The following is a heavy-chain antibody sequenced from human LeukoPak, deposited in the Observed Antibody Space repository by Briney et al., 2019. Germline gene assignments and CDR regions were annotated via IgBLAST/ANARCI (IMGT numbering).Heavy chain of an antibody. CDR3: AKDVGPDTFDI. J-gene: IGHJ3*02. CDR1: GYTFVGYY. D-gene: IGHD1-26*01. CDR2: INPNTGGT. Sequence: GTSVKVSCKTSGYTFVGYYIHWVRQAPGQELEWVGWINPNTGGTDYAQKFQGRVTMTRDTSISTAYMELSRLESDDTAMYYCAKDVGPDTFDIWGQGTMVTVSS. V-gene: IGHV1-2*02.